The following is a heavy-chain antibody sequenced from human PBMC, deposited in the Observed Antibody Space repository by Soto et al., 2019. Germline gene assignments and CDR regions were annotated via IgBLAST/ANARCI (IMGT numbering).Heavy chain of an antibody. CDR3: ARATYDFADNLTWGYFDR. CDR2: IYYSGTA. V-gene: IGHV4-30-4*01. CDR1: GGSMNSGGLY. D-gene: IGHD4-17*01. Sequence: SETLSLTCTVSGGSMNSGGLYWNWIRQPPGRGLEWIGSIYYSGTAYYNPSLKSRVTISVDTSNNQFSLMLSSVTAADTAVYYCARATYDFADNLTWGYFDRWGRGTLVTVSS. J-gene: IGHJ2*01.